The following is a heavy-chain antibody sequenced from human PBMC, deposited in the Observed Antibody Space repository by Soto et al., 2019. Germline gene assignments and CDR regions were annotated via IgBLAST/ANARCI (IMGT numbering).Heavy chain of an antibody. D-gene: IGHD3-10*01. Sequence: GGSLRLSCAASGFTFSSYAMSWVRQAPGKGLEWVSAISGSGGSTYYADSVKGRFTISRDNSKNTLYLQMNSLRAEDTAVYYCAKDSPLLLWFGERYFDYWGQGTLVTVSS. CDR2: ISGSGGST. V-gene: IGHV3-23*01. CDR1: GFTFSSYA. CDR3: AKDSPLLLWFGERYFDY. J-gene: IGHJ4*02.